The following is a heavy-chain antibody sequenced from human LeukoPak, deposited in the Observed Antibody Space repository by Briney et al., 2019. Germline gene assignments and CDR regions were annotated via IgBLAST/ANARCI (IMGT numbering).Heavy chain of an antibody. CDR3: AIPQWQATTGPWFDP. Sequence: PSETLSLTCGVSGGSISDKSWSWIRQSPGKGLEWIAYIYYTGSTYYNPTLKSRVTISVDPSKNQFSLRLTSVTAADTAVYYCAIPQWQATTGPWFDPWGQGTLVTVSS. CDR1: GGSISDKS. CDR2: IYYTGST. J-gene: IGHJ5*02. V-gene: IGHV4-59*01. D-gene: IGHD1-26*01.